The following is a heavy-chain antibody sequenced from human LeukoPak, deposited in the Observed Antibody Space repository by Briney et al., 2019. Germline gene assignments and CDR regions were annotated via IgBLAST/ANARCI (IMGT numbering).Heavy chain of an antibody. J-gene: IGHJ4*02. CDR3: ARVLVPAGGGVVDY. V-gene: IGHV1-2*02. CDR1: GYTFTDYY. D-gene: IGHD3-16*01. Sequence: ASVKVSCKASGYTFTDYYMHWVRQAPGQGLEWMGWIDSNSGGTNYAQKFQGRVTMTRDTSISTAYMELSSLRSDDTAVYYCARVLVPAGGGVVDYWGQGTLVTVSS. CDR2: IDSNSGGT.